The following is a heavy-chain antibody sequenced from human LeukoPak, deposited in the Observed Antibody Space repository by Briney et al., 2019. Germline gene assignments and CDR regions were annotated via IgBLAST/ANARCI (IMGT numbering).Heavy chain of an antibody. V-gene: IGHV3-23*01. J-gene: IGHJ3*02. D-gene: IGHD6-19*01. CDR1: GFTFSSYA. CDR2: ISGSGGST. Sequence: TGGSLRLSCAAPGFTFSSYAMSWVRQAPGKGLEWVSAISGSGGSTSYADSVKGRFTISRDNAKNTLYLQMNSLRAEDTAVYYCGRGRSSGWYGGAFDIWGQGTMVIVSS. CDR3: GRGRSSGWYGGAFDI.